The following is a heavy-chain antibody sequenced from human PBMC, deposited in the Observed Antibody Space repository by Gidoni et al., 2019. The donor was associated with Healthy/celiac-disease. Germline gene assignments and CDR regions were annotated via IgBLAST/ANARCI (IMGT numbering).Heavy chain of an antibody. CDR2: ISGNSGSI. CDR1: GFTFDDYA. CDR3: AKGQQLILYYFDY. V-gene: IGHV3-9*01. Sequence: EVQLVESGGGLVQPGRSLRLSCAASGFTFDDYARHWVRQVAGKGLEWVSGISGNSGSIGYADAVKGRFTISRDNAKNSLYLQMNSLRAEDTALYYCAKGQQLILYYFDYWGQGTLVTVSS. J-gene: IGHJ4*02. D-gene: IGHD3-16*01.